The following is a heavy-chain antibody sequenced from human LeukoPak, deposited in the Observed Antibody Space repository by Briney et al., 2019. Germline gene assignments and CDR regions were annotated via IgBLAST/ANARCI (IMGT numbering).Heavy chain of an antibody. J-gene: IGHJ4*02. Sequence: ASVKVSCKASGYTFTGYYMHWVRQAPGRGLEWMGWINPNSGGTNYAQKFQGRVTMTRDTSISTAYMELRSLRSDDTAVYYCARDRGAYCSGGSCYHAYWGQGTLVTVSS. CDR3: ARDRGAYCSGGSCYHAY. D-gene: IGHD2-15*01. CDR1: GYTFTGYY. CDR2: INPNSGGT. V-gene: IGHV1-2*02.